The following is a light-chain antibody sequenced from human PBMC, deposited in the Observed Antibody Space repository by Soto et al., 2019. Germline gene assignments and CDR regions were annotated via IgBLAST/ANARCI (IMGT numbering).Light chain of an antibody. J-gene: IGKJ4*01. CDR3: QQRSKWPPLT. V-gene: IGKV3-11*01. CDR1: QSVDRY. Sequence: EIVLTQSPATLSLSPGERATLSCRASQSVDRYLAWCQQKPGQAPRLLIYDASNRATGIPARFSGSGSGTDFTLTISSLEPEDFAVYYCQQRSKWPPLTFGGGTKV. CDR2: DAS.